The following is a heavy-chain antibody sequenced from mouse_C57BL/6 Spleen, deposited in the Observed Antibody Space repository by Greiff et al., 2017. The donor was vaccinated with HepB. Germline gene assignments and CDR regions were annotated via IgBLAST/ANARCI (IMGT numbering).Heavy chain of an antibody. CDR2: ISDGGSYT. D-gene: IGHD1-1*01. CDR1: GFTFSSYA. CDR3: ARDRVLLRPRRYAMDY. Sequence: EVHLVESGGGLVKPGGSLKLSCAASGFTFSSYAMSWVRQTPEKRLEWVATISDGGSYTYYPDNVKGRFTISRDNAKNNLYLQMSHLKSEDTAMYYCARDRVLLRPRRYAMDYWGQGTSVTVSS. V-gene: IGHV5-4*01. J-gene: IGHJ4*01.